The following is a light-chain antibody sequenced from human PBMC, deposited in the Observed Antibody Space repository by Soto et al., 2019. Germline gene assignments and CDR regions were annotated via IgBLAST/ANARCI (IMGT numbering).Light chain of an antibody. V-gene: IGKV3-11*01. CDR1: QNIRTY. CDR2: DAS. Sequence: VLRQSAATLSLYPRERATLSCRAGQNIRTYLAWYQQKSGQAPRFLIHDASNRATGTPARFRGSGSGTDFTLTISSLEPEDSAVYYCQQRYNWLTFGGVTKVAIK. J-gene: IGKJ4*01. CDR3: QQRYNWLT.